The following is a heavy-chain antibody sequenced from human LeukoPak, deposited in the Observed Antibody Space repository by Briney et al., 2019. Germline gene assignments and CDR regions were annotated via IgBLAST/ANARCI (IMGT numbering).Heavy chain of an antibody. V-gene: IGHV3-23*01. Sequence: GGSLRLSCAASGFSFSSFAMHWVRQAPGKGLEWVSTISGTGGSTNYADSVKGRFTISRDNSKNTLYLQMNSLRAEDTAVYYCAKDSSGWYAPFDYWGQGTLVTVSS. CDR1: GFSFSSFA. CDR2: ISGTGGST. J-gene: IGHJ4*02. CDR3: AKDSSGWYAPFDY. D-gene: IGHD6-19*01.